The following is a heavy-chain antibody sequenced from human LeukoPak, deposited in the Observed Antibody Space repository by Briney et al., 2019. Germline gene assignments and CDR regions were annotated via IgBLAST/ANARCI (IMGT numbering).Heavy chain of an antibody. CDR2: MNPNSGNA. CDR3: ARGHDQGAFDI. CDR1: GYTFTSYD. Sequence: GASVKVSCKASGYTFTSYDINWVRQSTGQGLEWMGWMNPNSGNAGYAQKFQGRVTITRNTSISTAYMELSSLRSEDTAVYYCARGHDQGAFDIWGQGTMVTVSS. D-gene: IGHD3-3*01. J-gene: IGHJ3*02. V-gene: IGHV1-8*03.